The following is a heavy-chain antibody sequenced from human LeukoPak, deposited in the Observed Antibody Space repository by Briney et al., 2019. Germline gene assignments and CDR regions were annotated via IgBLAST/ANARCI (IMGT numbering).Heavy chain of an antibody. CDR1: GFTFSSYG. Sequence: PGGSLRLSCAASGFTFSSYGMHWVRQAPGKGLEGVAVIWNDGRNKYYADSVKGRFTISRDNSKNTLYLQMNSLRAEDTAVYYCARAEVPAAIKSGAFDIWGQGTMVTVSS. V-gene: IGHV3-33*01. CDR3: ARAEVPAAIKSGAFDI. D-gene: IGHD2-2*01. J-gene: IGHJ3*02. CDR2: IWNDGRNK.